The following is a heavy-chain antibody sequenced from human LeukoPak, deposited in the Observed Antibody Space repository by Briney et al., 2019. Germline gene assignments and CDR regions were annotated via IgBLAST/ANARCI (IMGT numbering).Heavy chain of an antibody. CDR3: ARDNSVEDTAWWFDP. Sequence: SVKVSCKASGYTFTSYYMHWVRQAPGQGLEWMGIINPSGGSTSYAQKFQGRVTITSDMSTSTDYMELSSLRSEDTAVYYCARDNSVEDTAWWFDPWGQGTLVTVSS. CDR2: INPSGGST. V-gene: IGHV1-46*01. J-gene: IGHJ5*02. CDR1: GYTFTSYY. D-gene: IGHD4-23*01.